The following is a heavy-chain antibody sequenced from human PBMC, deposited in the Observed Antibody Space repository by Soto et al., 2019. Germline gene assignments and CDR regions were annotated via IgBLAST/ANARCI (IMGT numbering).Heavy chain of an antibody. CDR2: VSTSNGNT. Sequence: QVQLVQSGPEVKMPGASVNVSCKASGYTFTSYGINWVRQAPGQGLEWMGRVSTSNGNTKYAQKFQGRVTMTTDTSTTTVYMHLRSLRSDDTAVYYCARERGLTASTLFGYWGQGTVVTVS. CDR1: GYTFTSYG. D-gene: IGHD3-10*02. J-gene: IGHJ4*02. V-gene: IGHV1-18*01. CDR3: ARERGLTASTLFGY.